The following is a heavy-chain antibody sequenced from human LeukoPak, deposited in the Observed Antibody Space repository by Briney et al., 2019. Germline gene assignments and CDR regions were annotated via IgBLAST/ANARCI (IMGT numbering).Heavy chain of an antibody. D-gene: IGHD3-22*01. V-gene: IGHV1-24*01. Sequence: GASVKVSCKVSGYTLTELSMHWVRQAPGKGLEWMGGFDPEDGETIYAQKFQGRVTMTEDTSTDTAYMELSSLRSEDTAVYYCASGLHADYYDSSGFYPPDYWGQGTLVTVSS. CDR1: GYTLTELS. CDR3: ASGLHADYYDSSGFYPPDY. J-gene: IGHJ4*02. CDR2: FDPEDGET.